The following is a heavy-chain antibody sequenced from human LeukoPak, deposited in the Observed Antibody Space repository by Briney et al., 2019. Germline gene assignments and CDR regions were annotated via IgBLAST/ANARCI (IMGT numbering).Heavy chain of an antibody. D-gene: IGHD2-2*01. Sequence: GGSLRLSCAASGFTFSSYSMNWVRQAPGKGLEWVSYISSSSSTIYYADSVNGRFTISRDNAKNSLYLQMNSLRAEDTAVYYCARVCRTSCDDYWGQGTLVTVSS. CDR1: GFTFSSYS. CDR3: ARVCRTSCDDY. V-gene: IGHV3-48*01. J-gene: IGHJ4*02. CDR2: ISSSSSTI.